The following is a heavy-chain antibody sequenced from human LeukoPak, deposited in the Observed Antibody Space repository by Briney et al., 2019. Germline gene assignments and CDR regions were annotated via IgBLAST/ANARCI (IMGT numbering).Heavy chain of an antibody. J-gene: IGHJ4*02. V-gene: IGHV4-34*01. D-gene: IGHD2-15*01. CDR1: GESLNSYY. CDR3: ARGAWATRLGS. CDR2: IYESGST. Sequence: SETPSLTCAVYGESLNSYYWSWIRQPPGKGLEWIGKIYESGSTEYNPSLKSRVTISMVPSKQQFSLSLTSVTAADTAVYYCARGAWATRLGSWGLGTPVIVSS.